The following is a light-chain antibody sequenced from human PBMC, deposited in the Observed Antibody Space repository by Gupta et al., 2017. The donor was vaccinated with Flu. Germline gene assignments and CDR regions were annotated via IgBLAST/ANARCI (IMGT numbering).Light chain of an antibody. CDR1: SSDVGGYNY. V-gene: IGLV2-11*03. Sequence: QSVTISGTGTSSDVGGYNYVSWYQQHPGNDHKLMIYDVTKRPSGVPGRFSGSKSGNTASLTISGLQADDEDDYYCYSYGGSYRVFGGGTKVTVL. J-gene: IGLJ3*02. CDR3: YSYGGSYRV. CDR2: DVT.